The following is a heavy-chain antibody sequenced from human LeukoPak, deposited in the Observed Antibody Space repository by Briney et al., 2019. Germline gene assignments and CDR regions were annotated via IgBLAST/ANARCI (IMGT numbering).Heavy chain of an antibody. V-gene: IGHV3-21*01. CDR1: GFIFNSHS. D-gene: IGHD3-10*02. Sequence: GGSLRLSCAASGFIFNSHSMNWVRQAPGKGLEWVSSISSTSSYIYYADSVKSRFTISRDNAKNSLYLQMNSLRAEDTAVYYCAELGITMIGGVWGKGTTVTISS. J-gene: IGHJ6*04. CDR2: ISSTSSYI. CDR3: AELGITMIGGV.